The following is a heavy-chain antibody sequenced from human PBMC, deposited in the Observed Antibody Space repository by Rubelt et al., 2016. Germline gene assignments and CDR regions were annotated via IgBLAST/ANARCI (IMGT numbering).Heavy chain of an antibody. V-gene: IGHV3-64*04. CDR1: GFTFSSYA. J-gene: IGHJ5*02. D-gene: IGHD6-19*01. Sequence: VQLLESGEGLVQPGGSLRLFCAASGFTFSSYAMYWVRQAPGKGLEFVSGISSNGGATSYADSVTGSFTLSRDNSKNTLYLQMNRLRAEETALYYCARVGLNSSGWYPWGQGTLVTVSS. CDR2: ISSNGGAT. CDR3: ARVGLNSSGWYP.